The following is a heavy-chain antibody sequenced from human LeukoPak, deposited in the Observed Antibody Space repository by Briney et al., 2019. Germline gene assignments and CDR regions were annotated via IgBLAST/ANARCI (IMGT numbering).Heavy chain of an antibody. D-gene: IGHD3-22*01. J-gene: IGHJ4*02. Sequence: SQTLSLTCAVSGGSISSYYWSWIRQPPGKGLEWIGYIYYSGSTNYNPSLKSRVTISVDTSKNQFSLKLSSVTAADTAVYYCARYYYDSSGYYYLGYFDYWGQGTLVTVSS. V-gene: IGHV4-59*08. CDR3: ARYYYDSSGYYYLGYFDY. CDR2: IYYSGST. CDR1: GGSISSYY.